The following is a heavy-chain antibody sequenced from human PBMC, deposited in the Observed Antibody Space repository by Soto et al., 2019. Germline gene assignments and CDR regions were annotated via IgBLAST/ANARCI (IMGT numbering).Heavy chain of an antibody. D-gene: IGHD3-9*01. J-gene: IGHJ4*01. V-gene: IGHV1-18*01. CDR2: ISAYNGNT. CDR3: ARVLNYDILTGYYMAYYFDY. Sequence: ASVKVSCKASGYTFTSYGISWVRQAPGQGLERMGWISAYNGNTSYAQKLQGRVTMTTDTSTSTAYMELRSLRSDDTAVYYCARVLNYDILTGYYMAYYFDYWG. CDR1: GYTFTSYG.